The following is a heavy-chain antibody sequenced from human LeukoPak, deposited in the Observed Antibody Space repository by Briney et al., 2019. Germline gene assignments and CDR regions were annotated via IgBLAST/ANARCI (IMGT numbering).Heavy chain of an antibody. J-gene: IGHJ5*02. Sequence: GRSLRLSCAASGFTFSSYGMHWVRQAPGKGLEWVAVISYDGSNKYYADSVKGRFTISRDNSKNTLYLQMNSLRAEDTAVYYYAKDHLSIAAAGTGIWFDPWGQGTLVTVSS. CDR2: ISYDGSNK. CDR1: GFTFSSYG. V-gene: IGHV3-30*18. D-gene: IGHD6-13*01. CDR3: AKDHLSIAAAGTGIWFDP.